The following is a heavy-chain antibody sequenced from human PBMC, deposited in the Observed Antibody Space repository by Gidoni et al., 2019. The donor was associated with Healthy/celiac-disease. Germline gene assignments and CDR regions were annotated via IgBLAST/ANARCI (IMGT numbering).Heavy chain of an antibody. D-gene: IGHD2-21*01. V-gene: IGHV4-61*01. CDR1: GGSVSSGSYY. Sequence: QVQLQESGPGLVKPSETLSLTCTVSGGSVSSGSYYWSWIRQPPGKGLEWIGYIYYSGSTNYNPSLKSRVTISVDTSKNQFSLKLSSVTAADTAVYYCARGTWRDRWGWGFDPWGQGTLVTVSS. CDR3: ARGTWRDRWGWGFDP. J-gene: IGHJ5*02. CDR2: IYYSGST.